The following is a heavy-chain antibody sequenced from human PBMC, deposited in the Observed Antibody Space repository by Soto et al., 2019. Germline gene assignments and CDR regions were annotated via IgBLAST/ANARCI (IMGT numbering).Heavy chain of an antibody. D-gene: IGHD3-22*01. Sequence: GGSLRLSCAASGFTFSSYAMSWVRQAPGKGLEWVSGISGSGGSTKHADSVKGRLTISRDNSKNTLYLQMNSLRAEDTAVYYCAKDVEGFITVLHDWGQGTQVTVSS. CDR1: GFTFSSYA. CDR3: AKDVEGFITVLHD. CDR2: ISGSGGST. J-gene: IGHJ4*02. V-gene: IGHV3-23*01.